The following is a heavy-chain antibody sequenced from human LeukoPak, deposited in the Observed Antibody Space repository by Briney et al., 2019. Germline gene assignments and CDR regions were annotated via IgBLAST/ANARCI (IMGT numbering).Heavy chain of an antibody. D-gene: IGHD5-12*01. J-gene: IGHJ6*02. V-gene: IGHV1-18*01. CDR1: GYTFTSYG. Sequence: ASVKVSCKASGYTFTSYGISWVRQAPGQGLEWMGWISAYNGNTNYAQKLQGRVTMTTDTSTSTAYMELSSLRSEDTAVYYCATNIVATITGYYYYGMDVWGQGTTVTVSS. CDR2: ISAYNGNT. CDR3: ATNIVATITGYYYYGMDV.